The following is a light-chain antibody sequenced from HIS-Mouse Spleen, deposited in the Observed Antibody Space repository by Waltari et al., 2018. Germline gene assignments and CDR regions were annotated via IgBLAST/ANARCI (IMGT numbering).Light chain of an antibody. Sequence: QSALTQPPSASGSPGQSVTISCTGTSRAVGGYYYVPWYQQHPGKAPKLMIYEVSKRPSGVPDRFSGSKSGNTASLTVSGLQAEDEADYYCSSYAGSNNYVFGTGTKVTVL. CDR3: SSYAGSNNYV. CDR1: SRAVGGYYY. J-gene: IGLJ1*01. V-gene: IGLV2-8*01. CDR2: EVS.